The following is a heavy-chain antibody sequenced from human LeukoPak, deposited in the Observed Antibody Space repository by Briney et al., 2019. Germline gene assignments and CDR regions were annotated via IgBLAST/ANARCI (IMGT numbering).Heavy chain of an antibody. V-gene: IGHV3-23*01. Sequence: GGSLRLSCAASGFTFRNSGMSWVRQAPGKGLEWVSVVSDSGSSAYYTVSVKGRFTISRDNSKNTLYLQMNSLRAEDTAVYYCAPDLRGAAWSLDYWGQGTLVTVSS. CDR1: GFTFRNSG. D-gene: IGHD2-15*01. CDR3: APDLRGAAWSLDY. J-gene: IGHJ4*02. CDR2: VSDSGSSA.